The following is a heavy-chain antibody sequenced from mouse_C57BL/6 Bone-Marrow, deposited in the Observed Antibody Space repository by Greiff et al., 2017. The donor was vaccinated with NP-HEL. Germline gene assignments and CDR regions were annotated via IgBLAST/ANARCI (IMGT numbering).Heavy chain of an antibody. J-gene: IGHJ3*01. Sequence: QVQLLQSGAELVRPGTSVKVSCKASGYAFTNYLIEWVTQRPGQGLEWIGVINPGSGGTNYNEKFKGKATLTADKSSSTAYMQLSSLTSEDSAVYFCARTYSNSAWFAYWGQGTLVTVSA. CDR3: ARTYSNSAWFAY. CDR2: INPGSGGT. CDR1: GYAFTNYL. V-gene: IGHV1-54*01. D-gene: IGHD2-5*01.